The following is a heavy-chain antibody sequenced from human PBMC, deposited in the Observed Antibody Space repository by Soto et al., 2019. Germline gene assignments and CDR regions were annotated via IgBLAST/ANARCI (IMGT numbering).Heavy chain of an antibody. Sequence: EVQLLESGGGLVPPGGSLRITCETSGFTFSAHAMGWVRQAPGKRLEWVSAISGDGDSTSYADSVKGRMTISRDNSKTTLDLYMSSLTTDDTATYYAKDRLRAVVVVSGTFDSWGQGALVSVSS. CDR3: AKDRLRAVVVVSGTFDS. J-gene: IGHJ4*02. CDR1: GFTFSAHA. CDR2: ISGDGDST. V-gene: IGHV3-23*01. D-gene: IGHD2-15*01.